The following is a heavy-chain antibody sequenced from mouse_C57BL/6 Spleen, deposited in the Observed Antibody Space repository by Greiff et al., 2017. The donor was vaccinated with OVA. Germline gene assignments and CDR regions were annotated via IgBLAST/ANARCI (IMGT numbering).Heavy chain of an antibody. Sequence: EVMLVESGGGLVKPGGSLKLSCAASGFTFSSYAMSWVRQTPEKRLEWVATISDGGSYTYYPDNVKGRFTISRDNAKNNLYLQMSHLKSEDTAMYYCASGGSSYWFAYWGQGTLVTVSA. CDR2: ISDGGSYT. J-gene: IGHJ3*01. D-gene: IGHD1-1*01. CDR3: ASGGSSYWFAY. V-gene: IGHV5-4*03. CDR1: GFTFSSYA.